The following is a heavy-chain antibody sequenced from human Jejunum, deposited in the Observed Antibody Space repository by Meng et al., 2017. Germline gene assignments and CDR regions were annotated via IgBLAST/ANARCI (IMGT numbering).Heavy chain of an antibody. Sequence: GGSLRLSCAASGFTFSSFWMHWVRQGPGKGLVGVSRINREGSSTAYADSVKGRFITTRDNAKNTLYLQLSSLRAEDTAVYYCARLLPPAAFDYWGQGTLVTVSS. V-gene: IGHV3-74*01. CDR2: INREGSST. CDR1: GFTFSSFW. CDR3: ARLLPPAAFDY. J-gene: IGHJ4*02. D-gene: IGHD2-15*01.